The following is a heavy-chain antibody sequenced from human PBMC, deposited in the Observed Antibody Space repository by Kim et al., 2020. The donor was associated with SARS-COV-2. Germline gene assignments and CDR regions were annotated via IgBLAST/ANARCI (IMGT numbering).Heavy chain of an antibody. J-gene: IGHJ3*02. Sequence: SETLSLTCTVSGGSISSGCYYWNWIRQHPGKGLEWIGFIFHSGSSSYTPSLKSRVTMSVDTSKNQSALSLSSVTAADTAVYYCARDDYYGSGSNAFEIWGQGTMVTVSS. CDR3: ARDDYYGSGSNAFEI. V-gene: IGHV4-31*03. CDR2: IFHSGSS. D-gene: IGHD3-10*01. CDR1: GGSISSGCYY.